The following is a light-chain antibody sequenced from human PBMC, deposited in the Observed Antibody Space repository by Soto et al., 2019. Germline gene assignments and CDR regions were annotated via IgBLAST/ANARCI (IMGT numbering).Light chain of an antibody. J-gene: IGKJ2*01. CDR1: QSISSY. CDR2: AAS. V-gene: IGKV1-39*01. Sequence: DIQMTQSPSSLSASVGDRVTITCRASQSISSYLNWYQQKPGKAPKLLIYAASSLPSGVPSRFSGSGSGTDFTLTISSLQPEDFATYYCQQSYSTPYTVGQGTKLEIK. CDR3: QQSYSTPYT.